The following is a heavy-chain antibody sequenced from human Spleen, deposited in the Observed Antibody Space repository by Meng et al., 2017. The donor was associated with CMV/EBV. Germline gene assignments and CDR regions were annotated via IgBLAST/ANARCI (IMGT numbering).Heavy chain of an antibody. CDR1: GYTFTGYY. D-gene: IGHD3-16*01. J-gene: IGHJ5*02. V-gene: IGHV1-2*02. Sequence: SGYTFTGYYMHWVRQAPGQGLEWMGWINPNSGGTNYAQKFQGRVTMTRDTSISTAYMELSRLRSDDTAVYYCARVRGRAPGDNWFDPWGQGTLLTVSS. CDR3: ARVRGRAPGDNWFDP. CDR2: INPNSGGT.